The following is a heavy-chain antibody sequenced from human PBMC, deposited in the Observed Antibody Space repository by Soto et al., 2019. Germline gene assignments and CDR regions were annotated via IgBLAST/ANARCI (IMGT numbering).Heavy chain of an antibody. D-gene: IGHD6-13*01. CDR1: GGSISSYY. Sequence: SETRSLTCTVSGGSISSYYWSWIRQPPGKGLEWIGYIYYSGSTNYNPSLKSRVTISVDTSKNQFSLKLSSVTAADTAVYYCARSVAAGSCGMDVWGQGTTVTVSS. CDR2: IYYSGST. CDR3: ARSVAAGSCGMDV. V-gene: IGHV4-59*01. J-gene: IGHJ6*02.